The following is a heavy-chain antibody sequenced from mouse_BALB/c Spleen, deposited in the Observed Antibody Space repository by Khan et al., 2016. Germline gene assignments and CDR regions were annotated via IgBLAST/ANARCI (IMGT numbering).Heavy chain of an antibody. V-gene: IGHV5-6-5*01. CDR1: GFTFSSYV. CDR2: ISTGGDI. CDR3: ASGDYDRGYYYSLDY. J-gene: IGHJ4*01. Sequence: EVELVESGGGLVKPGGSVKLSCEASGFTFSSYVMSWVRQTPEKRLEWVASISTGGDIYYPDSVKGRFTISSANARNILYRQLASLRAEDTSMYYCASGDYDRGYYYSLDYWGQGTSVTVSS. D-gene: IGHD1-1*01.